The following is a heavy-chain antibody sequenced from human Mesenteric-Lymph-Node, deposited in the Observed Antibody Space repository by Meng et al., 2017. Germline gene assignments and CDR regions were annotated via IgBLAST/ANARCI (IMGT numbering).Heavy chain of an antibody. CDR1: GYTLTELS. D-gene: IGHD3-22*01. J-gene: IGHJ1*01. CDR2: FDPEDGET. Sequence: VQLVQAGDEVKKPGASVKVSCKVSGYTLTELSMHWVRQAPGKGLEWMGGFDPEDGETIYAQKFQGRVTMTEDTSTYTAYMELSSLRSEDTVVYYCATDLYYDRRGGLNWCQGTLVTVSS. V-gene: IGHV1-24*01. CDR3: ATDLYYDRRGGLN.